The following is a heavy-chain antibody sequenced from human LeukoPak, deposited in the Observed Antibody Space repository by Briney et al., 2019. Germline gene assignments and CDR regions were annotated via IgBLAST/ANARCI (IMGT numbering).Heavy chain of an antibody. CDR3: ARTSGSYWWFDS. V-gene: IGHV1-2*02. CDR2: VNPNSGDT. D-gene: IGHD1-26*01. J-gene: IGHJ5*01. CDR1: GYTFTGYY. Sequence: ASVKVSCKASGYTFTGYYLHWVRQAPGQGLEWMGCVNPNSGDTNYAQKFQGSVTMTRDTSISTVYMELSRLRSDDTAVYYCARTSGSYWWFDSWGQGTLVTVSS.